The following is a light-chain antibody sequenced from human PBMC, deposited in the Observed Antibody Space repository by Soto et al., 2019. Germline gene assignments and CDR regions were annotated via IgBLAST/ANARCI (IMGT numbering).Light chain of an antibody. V-gene: IGLV2-14*01. Sequence: QSMLTQPASVSGSPGQSITISYTGTSSDVGGYNYVSWYQQHPGKAPKLMIYEVSNRPSGVSNRFSGSKSGNTASLTISGLQAEDEADYYCSSYTSSSTRVFGGGTKLTVL. J-gene: IGLJ3*02. CDR1: SSDVGGYNY. CDR3: SSYTSSSTRV. CDR2: EVS.